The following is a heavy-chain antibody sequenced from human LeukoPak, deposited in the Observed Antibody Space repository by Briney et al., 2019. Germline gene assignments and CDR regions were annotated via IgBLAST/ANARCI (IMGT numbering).Heavy chain of an antibody. CDR1: GYTFTSYG. V-gene: IGHV1-18*01. CDR3: ASTYCSSTSCPFDP. Sequence: ASVKVSCKASGYTFTSYGISWVRQAPGQGLEWMGWISAYNGNTNYAQKLQGRVTMTTDTSTSTAYKELRSLRSDDTAVYYCASTYCSSTSCPFDPWGQGTLVTVSS. J-gene: IGHJ5*02. CDR2: ISAYNGNT. D-gene: IGHD2-2*01.